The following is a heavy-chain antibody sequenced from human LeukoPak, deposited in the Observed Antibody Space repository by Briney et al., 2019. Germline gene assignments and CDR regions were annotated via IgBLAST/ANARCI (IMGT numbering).Heavy chain of an antibody. CDR1: GFTVGSNY. D-gene: IGHD5-18*01. CDR2: IYSGGST. V-gene: IGHV3-53*01. CDR3: ARGGDRYSYGYYY. J-gene: IGHJ4*02. Sequence: GGSLRLSCAASGFTVGSNYMSWVRQAPGKGLEWVSVIYSGGSTYYADSVKGRFTISRDNSKNTLYLQVNSLRAEDTAVYYCARGGDRYSYGYYYWGQGTLVTVSS.